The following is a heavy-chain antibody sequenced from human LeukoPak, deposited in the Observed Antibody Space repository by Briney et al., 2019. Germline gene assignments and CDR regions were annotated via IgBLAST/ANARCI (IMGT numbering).Heavy chain of an antibody. J-gene: IGHJ2*01. CDR1: GGSISSYY. D-gene: IGHD3-22*01. V-gene: IGHV4-59*12. CDR2: IYYSGST. CDR3: ARDAYAGSGYYTFYVGYFDL. Sequence: SETLSLTCTVSGGSISSYYWSWIRQPPGKGLEWIGYIYYSGSTNYNPSLKSRVTMSVDTSKNQFSLKLSSVTAADTAVYYCARDAYAGSGYYTFYVGYFDLWGRGTLVTVPS.